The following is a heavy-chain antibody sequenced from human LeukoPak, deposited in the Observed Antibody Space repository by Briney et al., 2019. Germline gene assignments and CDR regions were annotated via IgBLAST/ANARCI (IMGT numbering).Heavy chain of an antibody. CDR3: ALSREYHPLDGMAV. Sequence: GGSLRLSCSASGFTFSSYAMHWVRQAPGKGVEYVSAISSNGGSTYYADSVKGRFTISRDNSKKTLYLQMSSLRAEDTAVYYCALSREYHPLDGMAVWGQGTTVTVYS. D-gene: IGHD2-2*01. CDR2: ISSNGGST. CDR1: GFTFSSYA. J-gene: IGHJ6*02. V-gene: IGHV3-64D*06.